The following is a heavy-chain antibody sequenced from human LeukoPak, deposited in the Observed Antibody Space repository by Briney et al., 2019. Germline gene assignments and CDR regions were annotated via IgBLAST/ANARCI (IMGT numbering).Heavy chain of an antibody. J-gene: IGHJ3*02. CDR2: IYYSGST. CDR1: GGSISSSSYY. V-gene: IGHV4-61*01. D-gene: IGHD3-22*01. CDR3: ARDPYDSSASAFDI. Sequence: SETLSLTCTVSGGSISSSSYYWGWIRQPPGKGLEWIGYIYYSGSTNYNPSLKSRVTISVDTSKNQFSLKLSSVTAADTAVYYCARDPYDSSASAFDIWGQGTMVTVSS.